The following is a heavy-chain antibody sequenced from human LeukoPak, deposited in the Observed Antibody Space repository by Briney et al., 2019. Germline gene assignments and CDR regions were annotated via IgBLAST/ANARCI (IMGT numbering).Heavy chain of an antibody. CDR1: GGTFSSYA. CDR2: IIPIFDTA. J-gene: IGHJ6*03. D-gene: IGHD5-18*01. V-gene: IGHV1-69*05. CDR3: ARGDLEFTAMVESYYYYMDV. Sequence: SVKVSCKASGGTFSSYAISWVRQAPGQGLEWRGGIIPIFDTANYAQKFQGRVTITTDESTSTAYMELSSLRAEDTAVYYCARGDLEFTAMVESYYYYMDVWGKGTTVTVSS.